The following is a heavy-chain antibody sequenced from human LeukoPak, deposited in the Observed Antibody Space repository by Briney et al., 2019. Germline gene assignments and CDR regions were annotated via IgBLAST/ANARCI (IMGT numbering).Heavy chain of an antibody. V-gene: IGHV1-69*04. CDR3: AGLVGGYIYTFDP. J-gene: IGHJ5*02. CDR2: IIPILGIA. CDR1: GGTFSSYA. Sequence: SVKVSCKASGGTFSSYAISWVRQAPGQGLEWMGRIIPILGIANYAQKFQGRVTITADKSTSTAYMELSSLRSEDTAVYYCAGLVGGYIYTFDPWGKGTLVTVSS. D-gene: IGHD5-24*01.